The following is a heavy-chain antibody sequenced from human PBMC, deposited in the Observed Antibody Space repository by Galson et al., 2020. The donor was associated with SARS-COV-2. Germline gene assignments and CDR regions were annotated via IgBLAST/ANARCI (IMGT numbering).Heavy chain of an antibody. V-gene: IGHV3-9*01. CDR1: GFTFDDYA. D-gene: IGHD6-19*01. Sequence: GGSLRLSCAASGFTFDDYAMHWVRQAPGKGLEWVSTITWHSGSMDYADSVKGRFTISRDNAKNSLYLQMDRLRTEDTAFYYCAKGPNSYSTAWYGLDYWGQGTLLTFSS. CDR2: ITWHSGSM. J-gene: IGHJ4*02. CDR3: AKGPNSYSTAWYGLDY.